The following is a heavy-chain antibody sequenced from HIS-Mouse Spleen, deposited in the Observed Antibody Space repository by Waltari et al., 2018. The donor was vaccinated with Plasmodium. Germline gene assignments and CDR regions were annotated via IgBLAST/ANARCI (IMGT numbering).Heavy chain of an antibody. V-gene: IGHV3-23*01. CDR1: GFPFSSYA. J-gene: IGHJ4*02. Sequence: EVQLFESGGGLVQPGGSLRLSWAASGFPFSSYALRVVRRAPGKGLEWVSAISGSGGSTYYAASVKGRFTISRDNSKNTLYLQMNSLRAEDTAVYYCAKSSKGTGDLWDYWGQGTLVTVSS. CDR3: AKSSKGTGDLWDY. CDR2: ISGSGGST. D-gene: IGHD7-27*01.